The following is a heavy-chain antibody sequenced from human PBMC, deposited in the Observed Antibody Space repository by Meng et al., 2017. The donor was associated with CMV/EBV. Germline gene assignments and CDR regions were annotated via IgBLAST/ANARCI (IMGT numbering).Heavy chain of an antibody. D-gene: IGHD1-26*01. Sequence: LICAASGFTFSSYSMNWVRQAPGKGLEWVSSISSSSSYIYYADSVKGRFTISRDNAKNSLYLQMNSLRAEDTAVYYCARDLPRRPWLTTLHYSGSHHYFDYWGQGTLVTVSS. V-gene: IGHV3-21*01. J-gene: IGHJ4*02. CDR2: ISSSSSYI. CDR1: GFTFSSYS. CDR3: ARDLPRRPWLTTLHYSGSHHYFDY.